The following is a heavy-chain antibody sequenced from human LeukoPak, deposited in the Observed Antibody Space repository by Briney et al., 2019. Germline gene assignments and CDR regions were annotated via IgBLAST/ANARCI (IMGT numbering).Heavy chain of an antibody. CDR2: TRNKANSYTT. Sequence: GGSLRLSCAVSGFTFSDHHMDWVRQAPGKGLEWVGRTRNKANSYTTVYAASVQGRFTVSRDDTKNSLYLQMNSLKTEDTAVYYCARGYHSFDVWGQGTTVTVSS. V-gene: IGHV3-72*01. D-gene: IGHD1-26*01. J-gene: IGHJ6*02. CDR1: GFTFSDHH. CDR3: ARGYHSFDV.